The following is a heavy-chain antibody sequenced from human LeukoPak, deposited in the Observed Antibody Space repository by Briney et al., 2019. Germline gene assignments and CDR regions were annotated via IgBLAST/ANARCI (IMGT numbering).Heavy chain of an antibody. CDR1: GFXFSSYS. D-gene: IGHD3-10*01. J-gene: IGHJ4*02. V-gene: IGHV3-7*05. Sequence: PGGSLRLSCAASGFXFSSYSINWVRQAPGIGLEWVATIKEDGSEKYYVDSVKGRFTISRDNAKNSLYLQMDSLRAEDTAVYYCARAVRESDYWGQGTLVTVSS. CDR3: ARAVRESDY. CDR2: IKEDGSEK.